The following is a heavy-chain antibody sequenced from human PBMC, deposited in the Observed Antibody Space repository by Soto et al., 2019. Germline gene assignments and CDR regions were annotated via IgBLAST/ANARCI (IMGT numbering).Heavy chain of an antibody. CDR2: IKQDGSEK. CDR3: ARDGWGYSYGYFNPHYYYGMDV. Sequence: EVQLVESGGGLVQPGGSLRLSCAASGFTFSSYWMSWVHQAPGKGLEWVANIKQDGSEKYYVDSVKGRFTISRDNAKNSLYLQMNSLRAEDTAVYYCARDGWGYSYGYFNPHYYYGMDVWGQGTTVTVSS. D-gene: IGHD5-18*01. V-gene: IGHV3-7*03. J-gene: IGHJ6*02. CDR1: GFTFSSYW.